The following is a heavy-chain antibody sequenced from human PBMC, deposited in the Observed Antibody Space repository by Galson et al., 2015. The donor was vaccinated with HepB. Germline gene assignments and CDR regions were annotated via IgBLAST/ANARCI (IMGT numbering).Heavy chain of an antibody. Sequence: SLRLSCAASGFTFNTYWMTWVRQAPGKGLEWVACIKQDGSEQYYVDSVKGRFTISRDNARNSVYLQMNSLRAEDTAVYYCTRSRWGPSDFWGQGTLVTVSS. J-gene: IGHJ4*02. CDR2: IKQDGSEQ. CDR1: GFTFNTYW. V-gene: IGHV3-7*03. CDR3: TRSRWGPSDF. D-gene: IGHD3-16*01.